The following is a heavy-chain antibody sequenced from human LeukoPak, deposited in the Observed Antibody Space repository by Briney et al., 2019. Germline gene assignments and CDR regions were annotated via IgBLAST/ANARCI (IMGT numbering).Heavy chain of an antibody. Sequence: GESLKISCKGSGYSFTSYWIGWVRQMPGKGLEWMGIIYPGDSDTRYSPSFQGQVTISADKSISTAYLQWSSLKASDTAMYYCARQKYYDLWSGGSYYYMDVWGKGTTVTVSS. CDR1: GYSFTSYW. D-gene: IGHD3-3*01. CDR2: IYPGDSDT. CDR3: ARQKYYDLWSGGSYYYMDV. J-gene: IGHJ6*03. V-gene: IGHV5-51*01.